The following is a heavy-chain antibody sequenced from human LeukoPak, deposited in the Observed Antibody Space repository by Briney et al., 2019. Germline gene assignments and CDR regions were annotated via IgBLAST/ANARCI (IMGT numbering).Heavy chain of an antibody. CDR2: ISAYNGNT. J-gene: IGHJ4*02. CDR3: ARDQGRIVVVPTVPYSGY. Sequence: GASVKVSCKASGYTFTSYGISWVRQAPGQGLEWMGWISAYNGNTNYAQKLQGRVTMTTDTSTSTAYMELRSLRSDDTAVYYCARDQGRIVVVPTVPYSGYWGQGTLVTVSS. CDR1: GYTFTSYG. D-gene: IGHD2-2*01. V-gene: IGHV1-18*01.